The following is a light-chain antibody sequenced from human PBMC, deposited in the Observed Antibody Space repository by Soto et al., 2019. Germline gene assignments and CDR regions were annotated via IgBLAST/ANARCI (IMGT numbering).Light chain of an antibody. CDR3: QQYGSSPGGT. V-gene: IGKV3-20*01. J-gene: IGKJ1*01. CDR1: QSVSSSY. Sequence: EIVLTHSPGTLSLSPREGATISCRASQSVSSSYLAWYQQKPGQAPRLLIYGASSRATGIPDRFSGSGSGTDFTLTISRLEPEDFAVYYCQQYGSSPGGTFGQGTKVDIK. CDR2: GAS.